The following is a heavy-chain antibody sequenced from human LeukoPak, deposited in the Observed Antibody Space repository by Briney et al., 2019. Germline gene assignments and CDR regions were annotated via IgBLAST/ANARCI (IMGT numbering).Heavy chain of an antibody. V-gene: IGHV3-33*01. CDR2: IWYDGSNK. Sequence: GRSLRLSCAASGFIFSNYGMHWVRQGPGKGLEWVALIWYDGSNKYYADSVKGRYTISRDNSKNTLSLQIKSLRPEDTAVYYCARDWWRHDSGTYYRGGFDQWGQGTLVTVSS. J-gene: IGHJ4*02. CDR3: ARDWWRHDSGTYYRGGFDQ. D-gene: IGHD3-10*01. CDR1: GFIFSNYG.